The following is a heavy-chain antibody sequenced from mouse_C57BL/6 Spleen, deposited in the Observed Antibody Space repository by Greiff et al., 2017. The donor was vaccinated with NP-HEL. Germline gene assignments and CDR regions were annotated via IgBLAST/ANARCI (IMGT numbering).Heavy chain of an antibody. CDR3: ARDYYDSAWFAY. J-gene: IGHJ3*01. D-gene: IGHD2-4*01. V-gene: IGHV1-15*01. CDR2: IDPETGGT. CDR1: GYTFTDYE. Sequence: VQLQQSGAELVRPGASVTLSCKASGYTFTDYEMHWVKQTPVHGLEWIGAIDPETGGTAYNQKFKGKAILTVDKSSSTAYMQLSSLTSEDSAVYYCARDYYDSAWFAYWGQGTLVTVSA.